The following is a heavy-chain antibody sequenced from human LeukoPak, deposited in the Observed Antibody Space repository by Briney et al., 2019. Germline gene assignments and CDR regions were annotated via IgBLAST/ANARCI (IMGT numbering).Heavy chain of an antibody. D-gene: IGHD6-13*01. CDR1: GFTFSSYN. V-gene: IGHV3-21*01. J-gene: IGHJ4*02. Sequence: PGGSLRLSCAASGFTFSSYNMNWVRQAPGKGLEWVSSIRSSTYYIYYADSVKGRFTISRDNAKNSLYLQMNSLRAEDTAVYYCRGIAAAGIDYWGQGTLVTVSS. CDR3: RGIAAAGIDY. CDR2: IRSSTYYI.